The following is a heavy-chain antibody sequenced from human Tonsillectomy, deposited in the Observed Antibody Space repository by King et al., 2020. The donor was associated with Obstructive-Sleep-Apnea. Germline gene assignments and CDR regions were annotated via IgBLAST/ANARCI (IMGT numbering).Heavy chain of an antibody. D-gene: IGHD4-17*01. Sequence: QLQESGPGLVKTSETLSLTCTVSGGSISSSNYYWGWIRQPPGKGLEWIGNIDYSGNTYYNPSLKSRVTISLDTSKNQFSLKLNSVTAADTAVYYCARDYWGAPGTYGDIAYWGLGTLVTVSP. CDR1: GGSISSSNYY. V-gene: IGHV4-39*07. J-gene: IGHJ4*02. CDR2: IDYSGNT. CDR3: ARDYWGAPGTYGDIAY.